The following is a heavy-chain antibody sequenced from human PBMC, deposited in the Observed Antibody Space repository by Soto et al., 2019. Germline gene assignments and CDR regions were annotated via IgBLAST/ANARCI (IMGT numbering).Heavy chain of an antibody. CDR1: GXSISSGDYY. CDR3: ARLVAATKGWFDP. J-gene: IGHJ5*02. V-gene: IGHV4-30-4*01. D-gene: IGHD2-15*01. CDR2: IYYSGST. Sequence: TLSLTCTVSGXSISSGDYYWSWIRQPPGKGLEWIGYIYYSGSTYYNPSIKSRVTISVDTSKNQFSLKLSSLTAADTSVYYCARLVAATKGWFDPWGQGTLVTVSP.